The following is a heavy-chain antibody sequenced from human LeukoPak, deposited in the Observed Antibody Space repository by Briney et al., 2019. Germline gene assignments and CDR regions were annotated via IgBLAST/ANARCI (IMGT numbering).Heavy chain of an antibody. CDR3: ARCVQGGGYLDYGMDV. CDR1: GFTFSSYV. V-gene: IGHV3-33*01. D-gene: IGHD3-22*01. J-gene: IGHJ6*02. CDR2: IWYDGSNK. Sequence: HPGRSLRLSCAASGFTFSSYVVHWVRQAPGKGLEWVALIWYDGSNKYYADSVKGRFTISRDNSKNTLYLQMNSLRAEDTAVYYCARCVQGGGYLDYGMDVWGQGTTVTVSS.